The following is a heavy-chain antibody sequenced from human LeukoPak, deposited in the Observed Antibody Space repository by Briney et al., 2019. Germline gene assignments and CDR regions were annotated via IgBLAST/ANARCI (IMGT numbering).Heavy chain of an antibody. CDR1: GGSISSYY. Sequence: SETLSLTCTVSGGSISSYYWSWIRQPPGKGLEWIGYIYYSGSTNYNPSLKSRVTISVDTSKKQFSLKLSSVTAADTAVYYCARVLSSKVVVAATTYYYYYGMDVWGQGTTVTVSS. CDR3: ARVLSSKVVVAATTYYYYYGMDV. J-gene: IGHJ6*02. V-gene: IGHV4-59*01. D-gene: IGHD2-15*01. CDR2: IYYSGST.